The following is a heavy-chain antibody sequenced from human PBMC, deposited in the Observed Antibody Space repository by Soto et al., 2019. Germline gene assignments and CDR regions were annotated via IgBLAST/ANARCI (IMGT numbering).Heavy chain of an antibody. Sequence: SETLSLTCAVYGGSFSGYYWSWIRQPPGKGLEWIGEINHSGSTNYNPSLKSRVTISVDTSKNQFSLKLSSVTAADTAVYYCARFATRIPFDYLGLGTLVPVSS. D-gene: IGHD2-15*01. J-gene: IGHJ4*02. V-gene: IGHV4-34*01. CDR3: ARFATRIPFDY. CDR2: INHSGST. CDR1: GGSFSGYY.